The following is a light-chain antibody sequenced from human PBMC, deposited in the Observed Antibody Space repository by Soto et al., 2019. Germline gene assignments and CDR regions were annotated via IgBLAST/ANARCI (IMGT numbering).Light chain of an antibody. CDR2: DAS. V-gene: IGKV3-11*01. J-gene: IGKJ5*01. CDR1: QGVSSY. Sequence: EIVLTQSPATLSLSPGERATLSCRASQGVSSYLAWYQQKPGQAPRLLIYDASNRATGIPARFSGSGSGTDFTLTISSLEPEDFAVYYCQQRSNWPSITFGQGTRLENK. CDR3: QQRSNWPSIT.